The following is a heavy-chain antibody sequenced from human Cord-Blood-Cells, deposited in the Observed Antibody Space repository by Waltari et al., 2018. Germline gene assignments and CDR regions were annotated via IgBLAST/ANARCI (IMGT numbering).Heavy chain of an antibody. D-gene: IGHD3-22*01. CDR3: ARDGPLYYYDSSGYSGAFDI. CDR2: IYHSGST. V-gene: IGHV4-38-2*02. J-gene: IGHJ3*02. Sequence: QVQLQESGPGLVKPSETLSLTCAVSGYSISSGYYWGWIRQPPGKGLEWMGSIYHSGSTYYNPSRKSRVTISVDTSKNQFSLKLSSVTAADTAVYYCARDGPLYYYDSSGYSGAFDIWGQGTMVTVSS. CDR1: GYSISSGYY.